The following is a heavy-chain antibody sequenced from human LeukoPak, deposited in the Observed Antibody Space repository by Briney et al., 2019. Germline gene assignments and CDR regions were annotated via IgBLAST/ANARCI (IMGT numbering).Heavy chain of an antibody. J-gene: IGHJ3*02. CDR3: ARVDNWNYFAFDI. D-gene: IGHD1-7*01. CDR2: IYYSGST. V-gene: IGHV4-59*01. CDR1: GGSFSSYY. Sequence: SETLSLTCALYGGSFSSYYWSWIRQPPGKGLEWIGYIYYSGSTNYNPSLKSRVTISVDTSKNQFSLKLSSVTAADTAVYYCARVDNWNYFAFDIWGQGTMVTVSS.